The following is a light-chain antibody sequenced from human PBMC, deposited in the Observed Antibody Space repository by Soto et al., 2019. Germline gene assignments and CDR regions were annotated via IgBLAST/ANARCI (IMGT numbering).Light chain of an antibody. V-gene: IGLV2-14*01. CDR2: EVS. Sequence: QSVLTQPASVSGSPGQSITISCTGTSSDVGSYNYVSWYQLHPGKAPKLMIYEVSNRPSGVSNRFSGSKSGDTASLTISGLQAEDEADYYCNSFRVSHLYVFGTGTKVTVL. CDR3: NSFRVSHLYV. CDR1: SSDVGSYNY. J-gene: IGLJ1*01.